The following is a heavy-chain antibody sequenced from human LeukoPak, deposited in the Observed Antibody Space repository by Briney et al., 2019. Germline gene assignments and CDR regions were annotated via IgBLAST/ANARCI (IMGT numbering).Heavy chain of an antibody. J-gene: IGHJ5*02. D-gene: IGHD4-17*01. Sequence: SETLSHTCTVSGGSISSYYWSWIRQPPGKGLEWIGYIYYSGSTNYNPSLKSRVTISVDTSKNQFSLKLSSVTAADTAVYYCARRSYGDYWFDPWGQGTLVTVSS. CDR2: IYYSGST. V-gene: IGHV4-59*08. CDR3: ARRSYGDYWFDP. CDR1: GGSISSYY.